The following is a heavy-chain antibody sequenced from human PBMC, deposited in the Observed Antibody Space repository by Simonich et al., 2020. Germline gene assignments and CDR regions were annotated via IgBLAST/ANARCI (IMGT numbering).Heavy chain of an antibody. CDR2: ISSSSSTI. V-gene: IGHV3-48*01. J-gene: IGHJ3*02. D-gene: IGHD5-12*01. CDR3: ARDSSYYAFDI. Sequence: EVQLVESGGDLVQPGGSLRLSCAASGFTFSSYSMNWVRQAPGKGLEWVSYISSSSSTIYYADSVKGLFTISRDNAKNSLYLQMNSLRAEDTAVYYCARDSSYYAFDIWGQGTMVTVSS. CDR1: GFTFSSYS.